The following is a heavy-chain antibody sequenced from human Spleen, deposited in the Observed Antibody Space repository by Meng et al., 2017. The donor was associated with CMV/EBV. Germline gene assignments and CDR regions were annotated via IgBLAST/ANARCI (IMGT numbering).Heavy chain of an antibody. Sequence: GESLKISCAASGFTFSSYSMNWVRQAPGKGLEWVSAISGSGGSTYYADSVKGRFTISRDNSKNTLYLQMNSLRAEDTAVYYCAKGGAAARGWFDYWGQGTLVTVSS. CDR3: AKGGAAARGWFDY. D-gene: IGHD2-2*01. CDR2: ISGSGGST. V-gene: IGHV3-23*01. CDR1: GFTFSSYS. J-gene: IGHJ4*02.